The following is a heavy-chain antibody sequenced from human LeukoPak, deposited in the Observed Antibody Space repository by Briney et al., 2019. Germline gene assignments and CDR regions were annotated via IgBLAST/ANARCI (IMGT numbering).Heavy chain of an antibody. Sequence: GGSLRLSCAASGITVRSNYMFWVRQAPGKGLEWVSLIYSGDSTYYADSVKGRFTISRDTSKNTVYLQMNSLRAEDTAVYYCARLVVSAAYFDYWGQGTLVTVSS. V-gene: IGHV3-66*02. D-gene: IGHD2-2*01. CDR3: ARLVVSAAYFDY. CDR1: GITVRSNY. CDR2: IYSGDST. J-gene: IGHJ4*02.